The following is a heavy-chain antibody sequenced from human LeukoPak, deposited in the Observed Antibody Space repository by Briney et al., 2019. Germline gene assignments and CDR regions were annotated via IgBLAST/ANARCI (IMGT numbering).Heavy chain of an antibody. CDR2: MNPNSGNT. Sequence: ASVKVSCKASGYTFTSYDINWVRRATGQGLEWMGWMNPNSGNTGYAQKFQGRVTMTRNTSISTAYMELSSLRSEDTAVYYCARGAFGSYYMAVLFDYWGQGTLVTVSS. J-gene: IGHJ4*02. CDR3: ARGAFGSYYMAVLFDY. CDR1: GYTFTSYD. D-gene: IGHD1-26*01. V-gene: IGHV1-8*01.